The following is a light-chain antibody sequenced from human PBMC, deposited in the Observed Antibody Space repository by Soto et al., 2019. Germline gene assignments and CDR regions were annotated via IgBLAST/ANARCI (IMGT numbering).Light chain of an antibody. CDR3: TAWDTSLTGHLV. Sequence: QSVLTQPPSASGAPGQTVTISCSGTTSNIGSHSVNWYRQLPGTAPKVVMFSNDERPSGVPDRFSGSKSGTSASLTITGLQSEDEADYYCTAWDTSLTGHLVSGGGTKVTVL. CDR1: TSNIGSHS. V-gene: IGLV1-44*01. J-gene: IGLJ2*01. CDR2: SND.